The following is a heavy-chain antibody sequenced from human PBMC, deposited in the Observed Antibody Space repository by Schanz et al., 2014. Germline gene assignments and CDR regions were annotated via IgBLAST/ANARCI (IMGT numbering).Heavy chain of an antibody. CDR3: ARGGADSAMAHEY. Sequence: EVQLVESGGEFIQPGGSLRLSCEASGFTFSRYWMHWVRQAPGKGLEWVSRLNFDETYTSYADSVKGRFTISRDNAKNTVCLQMTSLRVEDTAVYYCARGGADSAMAHEYWGRGTLVTVSS. V-gene: IGHV3-74*01. J-gene: IGHJ4*02. D-gene: IGHD5-18*01. CDR2: LNFDETYT. CDR1: GFTFSRYW.